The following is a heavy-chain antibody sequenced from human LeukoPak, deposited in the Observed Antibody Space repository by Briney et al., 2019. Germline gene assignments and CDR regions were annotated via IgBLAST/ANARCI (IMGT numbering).Heavy chain of an antibody. V-gene: IGHV4-59*01. D-gene: IGHD6-19*01. J-gene: IGHJ5*02. CDR1: GGSISSYY. Sequence: PSETLSLTCTVSGGSISSYYWSWLRQPPGKGLEWIGYIYYSGSTNYNPSLKSRVTISVDTSKNQFSLKLSSVTAADTAVYYCARASSGWSRYWFDPWGQGTLVTVSS. CDR2: IYYSGST. CDR3: ARASSGWSRYWFDP.